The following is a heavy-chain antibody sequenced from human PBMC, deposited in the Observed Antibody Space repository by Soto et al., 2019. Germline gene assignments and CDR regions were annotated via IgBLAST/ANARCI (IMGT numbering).Heavy chain of an antibody. V-gene: IGHV3-30-3*01. D-gene: IGHD1-7*01. J-gene: IGHJ6*02. CDR1: GFTFSSYA. CDR3: ARRNWNFYYYGMDV. CDR2: ISYDGSNK. Sequence: HPGGSLRLSCAASGFTFSSYAMHWVRQAPGKGLEWVAVISYDGSNKYYADSVKGRFTISRDNSKNTLYLQMNSLRAEDTAVYYCARRNWNFYYYGMDVWGQGTTVTVSS.